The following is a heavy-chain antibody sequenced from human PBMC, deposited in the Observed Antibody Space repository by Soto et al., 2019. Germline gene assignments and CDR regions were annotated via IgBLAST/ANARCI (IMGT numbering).Heavy chain of an antibody. CDR3: ARHSEPYSGSYYCDY. D-gene: IGHD1-26*01. V-gene: IGHV4-39*01. Sequence: SETLSLTCTVSGGSISSSSHYWGWIRQPPGKGLEWIGSIYYSGSTYYNPSLKSRVTISVDTSKNQFSLKLSSVTAADTAVYYCARHSEPYSGSYYCDYWGQGTLVTVSS. CDR2: IYYSGST. CDR1: GGSISSSSHY. J-gene: IGHJ4*02.